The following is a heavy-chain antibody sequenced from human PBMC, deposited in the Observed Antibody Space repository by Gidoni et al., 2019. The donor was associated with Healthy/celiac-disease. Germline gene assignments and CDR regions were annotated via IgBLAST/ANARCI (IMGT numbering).Heavy chain of an antibody. V-gene: IGHV3-11*06. J-gene: IGHJ4*02. D-gene: IGHD2-2*01. CDR1: GFTFSYYY. Sequence: QVQLVESGGGLVKPGGSLRLSCAASGFTFSYYYLSWIRQAPGKGLEWVSYISSSSSYTNYADSVKGRFTISRDNAKNSLYLKMNSLRAEDTAVYYCVRGAFYCSSTSCYGDDFDYWGQGTLVTVSS. CDR3: VRGAFYCSSTSCYGDDFDY. CDR2: ISSSSSYT.